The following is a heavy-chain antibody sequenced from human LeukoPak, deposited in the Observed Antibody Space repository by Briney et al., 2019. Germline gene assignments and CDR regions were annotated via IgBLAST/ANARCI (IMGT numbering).Heavy chain of an antibody. V-gene: IGHV3-30*18. D-gene: IGHD4-17*01. CDR1: GFTFINYG. J-gene: IGHJ4*02. Sequence: QPGGSLRLSCAASGFTFINYGMHWVRQAPGKGLEWVTLISYDGTNKYYADSVKGRFTISRDNSKNTLYLQMNSLRTEDTAVYYCVKLYGDSNYWGQGTLVTVSS. CDR3: VKLYGDSNY. CDR2: ISYDGTNK.